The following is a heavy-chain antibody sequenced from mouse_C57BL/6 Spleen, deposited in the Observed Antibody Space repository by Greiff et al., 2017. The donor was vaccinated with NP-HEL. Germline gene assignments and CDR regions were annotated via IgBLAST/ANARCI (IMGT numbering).Heavy chain of an antibody. CDR1: GYTFTSYW. CDR3: ARRDYGSSYVGYFDV. CDR2: IYPGSGST. J-gene: IGHJ1*03. V-gene: IGHV1-55*01. Sequence: QVQLQQPGAELVKPGASVKMSCKASGYTFTSYWITWVKQRPGQGLEWIGDIYPGSGSTNYNEKFKSKATLTVDTSSSTAYMQLSSLTSEDSAVYYCARRDYGSSYVGYFDVWGTGTTVTVSS. D-gene: IGHD1-1*01.